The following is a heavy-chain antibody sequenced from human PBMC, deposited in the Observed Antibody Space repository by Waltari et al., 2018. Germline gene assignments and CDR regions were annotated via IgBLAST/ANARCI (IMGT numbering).Heavy chain of an antibody. CDR1: GFTVSSNY. CDR3: ARVVGAMDY. V-gene: IGHV3-53*02. Sequence: EVQLVETGGGLIQPGGSLRLSCAASGFTVSSNYMSWVRQAPGKGLEWVSVIYGGVSTYYADSVKGRFTIARDNSKNTLYLQMNSLSAEDTAVYYCARVVGAMDYWGQGTLVTVSS. CDR2: IYGGVST. J-gene: IGHJ4*02. D-gene: IGHD1-26*01.